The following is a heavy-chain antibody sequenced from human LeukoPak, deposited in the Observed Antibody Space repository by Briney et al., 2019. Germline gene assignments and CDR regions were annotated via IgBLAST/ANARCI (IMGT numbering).Heavy chain of an antibody. J-gene: IGHJ3*02. CDR2: IYHSGST. D-gene: IGHD5-12*01. Sequence: PSETLSLTCTVSGGSISSGGYYWSWIRQPPGKGLEWIGYIYHSGSTYYNPSLKSRVTISVDRSKNQFSLKLSSVTAADTAVYYCARREGNSGYDAFDIWGQGTMVTVSS. CDR1: GGSISSGGYY. V-gene: IGHV4-30-2*01. CDR3: ARREGNSGYDAFDI.